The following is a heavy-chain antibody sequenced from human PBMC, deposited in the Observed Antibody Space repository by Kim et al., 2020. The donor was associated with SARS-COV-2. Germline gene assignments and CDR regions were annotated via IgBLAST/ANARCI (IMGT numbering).Heavy chain of an antibody. Sequence: GGSLRFSCAASGFTFSNFWMTWVRQAPGKGLEWVAQINGDGSDKYFVDSVKGRFTISRDNTKNSVYLQMSNLRAEDTAMYYCARDGRLHYWGQGTLVTVSS. CDR1: GFTFSNFW. J-gene: IGHJ4*02. CDR3: ARDGRLHY. D-gene: IGHD1-26*01. CDR2: INGDGSDK. V-gene: IGHV3-7*01.